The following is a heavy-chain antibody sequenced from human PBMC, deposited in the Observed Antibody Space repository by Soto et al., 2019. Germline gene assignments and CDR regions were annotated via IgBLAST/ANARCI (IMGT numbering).Heavy chain of an antibody. CDR1: GGSISSSSYY. Sequence: SETLSLTCTVSGGSISSSSYYWGWIRQPPGKGLEWIGSIYYSGSTYYNPSLKSRVTISVDTSKNQFSLKLSSVTAADTAVYYCARQGNWFDPWGQGTLVTVSS. J-gene: IGHJ5*02. CDR3: ARQGNWFDP. CDR2: IYYSGST. V-gene: IGHV4-39*01.